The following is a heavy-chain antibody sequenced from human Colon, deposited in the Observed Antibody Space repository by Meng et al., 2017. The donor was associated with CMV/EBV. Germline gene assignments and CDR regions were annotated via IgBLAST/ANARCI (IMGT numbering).Heavy chain of an antibody. J-gene: IGHJ4*02. D-gene: IGHD2-8*01. CDR1: GSSFSNSW. V-gene: IGHV3-7*01. CDR2: TNEDGSDK. CDR3: ASTGPLYGLYFCY. Sequence: ESLKISCAASGSSFSNSWVIWVRRAPGKGLEWVAKTNEDGSDKYYVDSVKGRFTIFRDNAKNSVYLQMNSLRAEDTAVYYCASTGPLYGLYFCYWGQGTLVTVSS.